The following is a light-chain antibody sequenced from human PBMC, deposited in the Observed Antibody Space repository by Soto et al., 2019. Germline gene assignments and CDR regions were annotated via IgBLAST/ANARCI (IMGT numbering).Light chain of an antibody. V-gene: IGLV4-60*02. Sequence: QPVLTQSSSASASLGSSVKLTCTLSSGHSTYVIAWHQQQPGKAPRYLMKLDRSGGYNKGTGVPDRFSGSSSGADRYLTISNLQFEDEADYYCETWDTNTRVFGAGTKLTVL. J-gene: IGLJ1*01. CDR3: ETWDTNTRV. CDR1: SGHSTYV. CDR2: LDRSGGY.